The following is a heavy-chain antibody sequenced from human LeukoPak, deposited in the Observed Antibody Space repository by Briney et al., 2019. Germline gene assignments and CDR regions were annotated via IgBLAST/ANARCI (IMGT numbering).Heavy chain of an antibody. CDR3: ARVSVFYYYGMDV. CDR2: IKQDGSEK. J-gene: IGHJ6*02. D-gene: IGHD2-8*01. Sequence: GGSLRPSCAASGFTFSSYWMSWVRQAPGKGLEWVANIKQDGSEKYYVDSVKGRFTISRDNAKNSLYLQMNSLRAEDTAVYYCARVSVFYYYGMDVWGQGTLVTVSS. V-gene: IGHV3-7*01. CDR1: GFTFSSYW.